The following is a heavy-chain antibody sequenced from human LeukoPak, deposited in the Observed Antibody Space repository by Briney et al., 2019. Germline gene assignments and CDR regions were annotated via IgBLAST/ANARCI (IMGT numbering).Heavy chain of an antibody. J-gene: IGHJ4*02. CDR3: AKDPISSGWYVRLRPLDY. CDR2: ISSSNSSI. CDR1: GFTFSSYS. D-gene: IGHD6-19*01. V-gene: IGHV3-21*01. Sequence: GGSLRLSCAASGFTFSSYSMNWVRQAPGKGLEWVSSISSSNSSIYYADSVKGRFTISRDNAKNSLYLQMNSLRAEDTAVYYCAKDPISSGWYVRLRPLDYWGQGTLVTVSS.